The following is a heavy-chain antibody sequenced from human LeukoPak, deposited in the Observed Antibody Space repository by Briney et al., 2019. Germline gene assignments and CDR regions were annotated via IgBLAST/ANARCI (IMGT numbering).Heavy chain of an antibody. D-gene: IGHD5/OR15-5a*01. Sequence: GGSPRLSCAASGFTFSEHYMDWVRQAPGKGLEWVGRSRNKAKRYTTEYAASVKGRFSISRDDSTNSLYLQMNSLKNEDRAVYYCARGPNSVYDYHYGMDVWGQGTTVTVSS. V-gene: IGHV3-72*01. J-gene: IGHJ6*02. CDR2: SRNKAKRYTT. CDR1: GFTFSEHY. CDR3: ARGPNSVYDYHYGMDV.